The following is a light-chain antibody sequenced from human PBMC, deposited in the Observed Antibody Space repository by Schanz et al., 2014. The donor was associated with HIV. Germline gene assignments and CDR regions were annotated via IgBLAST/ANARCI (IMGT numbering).Light chain of an antibody. CDR2: DVS. J-gene: IGLJ3*02. V-gene: IGLV2-14*03. CDR3: SSYTSTSTRV. CDR1: SGDVGPYDY. Sequence: QSALTQPASVSGSPGQSITISCTGSSGDVGPYDYVSWYQQHPGQAPKLMIYDVSKRPSGVSNRFSGSKSGNTASLTISGLQAEDEADYYCSSYTSTSTRVFGGGTKLTVL.